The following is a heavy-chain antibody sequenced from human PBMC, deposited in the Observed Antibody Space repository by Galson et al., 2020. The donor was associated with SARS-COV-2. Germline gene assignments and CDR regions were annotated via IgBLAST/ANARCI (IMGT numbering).Heavy chain of an antibody. J-gene: IGHJ6*02. CDR2: ISGSGGST. CDR3: AKDLGPGYCSSTSCFPDYYGMDV. Sequence: GGSLRLSCAASGFTFSSYAMSWVRQAPGKGLEWVSAISGSGGSTYYADSVKGRFTISRDNSKNTLYLQMNSLRAEDTAVYYCAKDLGPGYCSSTSCFPDYYGMDVWGQGTTVTVSS. CDR1: GFTFSSYA. V-gene: IGHV3-23*01. D-gene: IGHD2-2*01.